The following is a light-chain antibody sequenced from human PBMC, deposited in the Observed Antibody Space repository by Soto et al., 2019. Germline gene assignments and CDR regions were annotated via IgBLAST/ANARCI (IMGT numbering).Light chain of an antibody. CDR1: QAIRND. CDR3: LQDYNYPNT. J-gene: IGKJ4*01. V-gene: IGKV1-6*02. Sequence: AIQMTQSPSSLSASVGDRVTITCRASQAIRNDVAWYQHKAGKVPNLLIYAASHLQSGVPSRFSGSGFGTDFTLTISSLQPEDFATYYCLQDYNYPNTFGGGTKVEIK. CDR2: AAS.